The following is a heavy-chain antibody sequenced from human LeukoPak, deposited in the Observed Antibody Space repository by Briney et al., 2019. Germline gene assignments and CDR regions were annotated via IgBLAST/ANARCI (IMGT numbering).Heavy chain of an antibody. CDR2: INPKSGGT. Sequence: ASVKVSCKASGYTFTDYYLHWVRQAPGQGLEWMGWINPKSGGTKYTQMFQGRVTMTRDTSINTVYMELSSLRSDDTAVYYCARDLRRDESSNYYYIGWFDLWGQGTLVTVSS. CDR1: GYTFTDYY. J-gene: IGHJ5*01. D-gene: IGHD3-22*01. V-gene: IGHV1-2*02. CDR3: ARDLRRDESSNYYYIGWFDL.